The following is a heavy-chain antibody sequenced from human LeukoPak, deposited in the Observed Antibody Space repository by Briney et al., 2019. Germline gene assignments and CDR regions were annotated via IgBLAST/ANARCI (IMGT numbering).Heavy chain of an antibody. CDR2: ISGSGGST. V-gene: IGHV3-23*01. CDR3: AKSGYCSGGSCPTWRPFDY. Sequence: PAGGSLRFSCAASGFTFSSYAMTWVRQAPGKGLEWVSVISGSGGSTYYADSVKGRFTISRDNSKITLYLQMNSLRAEDTAVYYCAKSGYCSGGSCPTWRPFDYWGQGTLVTVSS. J-gene: IGHJ4*02. CDR1: GFTFSSYA. D-gene: IGHD2-15*01.